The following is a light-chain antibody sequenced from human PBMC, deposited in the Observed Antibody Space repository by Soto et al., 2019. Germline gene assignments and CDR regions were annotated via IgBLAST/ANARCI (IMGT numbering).Light chain of an antibody. CDR3: GTWDSSLSAHV. Sequence: SALPQPPSVSAAPGQKVTISCSGSSSNIGNNYVSWYQQLPGAAPKLLIYETDKRLSGVPDRISGSKSGTSATLGITGLQAGDEADYHCGTWDSSLSAHVFGTGTKVTVL. CDR1: SSNIGNNY. V-gene: IGLV1-51*02. CDR2: ETD. J-gene: IGLJ1*01.